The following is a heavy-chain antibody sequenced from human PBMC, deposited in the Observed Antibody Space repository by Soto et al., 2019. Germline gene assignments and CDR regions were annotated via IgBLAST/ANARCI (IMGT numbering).Heavy chain of an antibody. CDR2: ISYDGSNK. CDR3: ARDGIIVATNYYFDY. Sequence: GGSLRLSCAASGFTFTRYSMNWVRQAPGKGLEWVAVISYDGSNKYYADSVKGRFTISRDNSKNTLYLQMNSLRAEDTAVYYCARDGIIVATNYYFDYWGQGTLVTVSS. CDR1: GFTFTRYS. J-gene: IGHJ4*02. V-gene: IGHV3-30*03. D-gene: IGHD5-12*01.